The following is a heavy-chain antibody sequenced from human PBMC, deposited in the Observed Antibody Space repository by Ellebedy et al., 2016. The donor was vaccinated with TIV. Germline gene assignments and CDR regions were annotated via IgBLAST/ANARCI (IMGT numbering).Heavy chain of an antibody. CDR2: IFMSGST. CDR1: GGSFSSYY. CDR3: ARLRQSRDRSHWYFDV. J-gene: IGHJ2*01. Sequence: GSLRLXXTVSGGSFSSYYWSWIRQSAGKGLEWIGRIFMSGSTSYNPSLQNRVTMSVDTSTTQLSLNLTSVTAADTAVYFCARLRQSRDRSHWYFDVWGRGTLVTVSS. V-gene: IGHV4-4*07. D-gene: IGHD1-14*01.